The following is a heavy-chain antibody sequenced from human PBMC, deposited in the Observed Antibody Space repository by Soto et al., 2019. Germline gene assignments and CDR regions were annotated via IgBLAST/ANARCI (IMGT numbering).Heavy chain of an antibody. D-gene: IGHD4-17*01. Sequence: EVQLLESGGGLVQPGGSLRLSCAASGFTFSSYAMSWVRQAPGKGLEWVSAISGSGGSTYYADSVKGRFTISRDNSKNTRYLQMNSLRAEDTAVYYCAKDWWHAYGGGHWYFDLWGRGTLVTVSS. CDR1: GFTFSSYA. V-gene: IGHV3-23*01. CDR3: AKDWWHAYGGGHWYFDL. CDR2: ISGSGGST. J-gene: IGHJ2*01.